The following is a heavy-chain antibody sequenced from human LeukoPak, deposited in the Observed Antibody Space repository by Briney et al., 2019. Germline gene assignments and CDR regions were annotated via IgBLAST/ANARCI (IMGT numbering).Heavy chain of an antibody. CDR1: GFTFSGYY. CDR3: ARQVPFYYDSSGPFAS. CDR2: ISNSGSAI. Sequence: PGGSLRLSCAASGFTFSGYYMSWIRQAPGKGLEWVSYISNSGSAIYYADSVKGRFTISRDNAKNSLYLQMNSLRAEDTAVYYCARQVPFYYDSSGPFASWGQGTLVIVSS. D-gene: IGHD3-22*01. J-gene: IGHJ4*02. V-gene: IGHV3-11*04.